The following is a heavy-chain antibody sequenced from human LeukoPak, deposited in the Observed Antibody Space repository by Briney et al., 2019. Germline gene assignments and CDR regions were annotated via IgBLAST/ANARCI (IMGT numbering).Heavy chain of an antibody. Sequence: SETLSLTCTVSGGSISSYYWSWIRQPPGKGLEWIGYIYYSGGTNYNPSLKSRVTISVDTSKNQFSLKLSSVTAADTAVYYCARVYDSSGFYFDYWGQGTLVTVSS. CDR2: IYYSGGT. CDR3: ARVYDSSGFYFDY. J-gene: IGHJ4*02. D-gene: IGHD3-22*01. V-gene: IGHV4-59*01. CDR1: GGSISSYY.